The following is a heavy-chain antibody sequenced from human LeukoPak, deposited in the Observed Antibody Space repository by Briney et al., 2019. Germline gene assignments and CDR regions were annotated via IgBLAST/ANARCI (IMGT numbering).Heavy chain of an antibody. J-gene: IGHJ5*02. CDR1: GGSISSGGYS. Sequence: SETLSLTCAVSGGSISSGGYSWRWIRQPPGKGLEWIGYIYHSGSTYYNPSLKSRVTISVDRSKNQFSLKLSSVTAADTAVYYCARAVGYYYDSSGYLDPWGQGTLVTVSS. CDR3: ARAVGYYYDSSGYLDP. CDR2: IYHSGST. V-gene: IGHV4-30-2*01. D-gene: IGHD3-22*01.